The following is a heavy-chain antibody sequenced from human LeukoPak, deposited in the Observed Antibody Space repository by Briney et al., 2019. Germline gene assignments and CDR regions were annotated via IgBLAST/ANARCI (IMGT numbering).Heavy chain of an antibody. CDR2: IWYGGSNK. CDR1: GFTFSSYG. J-gene: IGHJ4*02. CDR3: ARTVSSGWYDY. Sequence: PGRSLRLSCAASGFTFSSYGMHWVRQAPGKGLEWVAVIWYGGSNKYYADSVKGRFTISRDNSKNTLYLQMNSLRAEDTAVYYCARTVSSGWYDYWGQGTLVTVSS. V-gene: IGHV3-33*01. D-gene: IGHD6-19*01.